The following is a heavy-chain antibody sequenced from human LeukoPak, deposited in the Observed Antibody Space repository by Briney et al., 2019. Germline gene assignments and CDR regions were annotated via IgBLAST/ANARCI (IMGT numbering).Heavy chain of an antibody. V-gene: IGHV4-39*01. CDR3: ARHLALVMPDY. J-gene: IGHJ4*02. D-gene: IGHD2-21*01. Sequence: SETLSLTCTVSGGSISSGSYYWGWIRQPPGKGLEWIGSIYYSGSTYYNPSLKSRVTISVDPSKNHFSLKLSSVTAADTAVYYCARHLALVMPDYWGQGILVTVSS. CDR2: IYYSGST. CDR1: GGSISSGSYY.